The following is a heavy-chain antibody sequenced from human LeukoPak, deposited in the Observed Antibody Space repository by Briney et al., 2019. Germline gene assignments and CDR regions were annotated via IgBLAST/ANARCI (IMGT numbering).Heavy chain of an antibody. J-gene: IGHJ6*04. D-gene: IGHD3-10*02. CDR2: ISYDGSNK. Sequence: GGSLRLFCAASGFTFSNYGMHWVRQAPGKGLEWVSFISYDGSNKYYADSVKGRFTISRDNAKNSLYLQMNSLRAEDTAVYYCAELGITMIGGVWGKGTTVTISS. V-gene: IGHV3-30*18. CDR1: GFTFSNYG. CDR3: AELGITMIGGV.